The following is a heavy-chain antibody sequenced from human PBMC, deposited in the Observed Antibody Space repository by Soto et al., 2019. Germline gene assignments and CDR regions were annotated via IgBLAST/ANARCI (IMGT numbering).Heavy chain of an antibody. CDR1: GYSFTSYW. CDR2: IYPGDSDT. J-gene: IGHJ4*02. CDR3: ARHDPRTIFGVVSPETGLDY. V-gene: IGHV5-51*01. D-gene: IGHD3-3*01. Sequence: GESLKISCKGSGYSFTSYWIGWVRQMPGKGLEWMGIIYPGDSDTRYSPSFQGQVTISADKSISTAYLQWSSLKASDTAMYYCARHDPRTIFGVVSPETGLDYWGQGTLVTVSS.